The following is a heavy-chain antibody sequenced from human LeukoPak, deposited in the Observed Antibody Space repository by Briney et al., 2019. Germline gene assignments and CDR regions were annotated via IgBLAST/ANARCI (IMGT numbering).Heavy chain of an antibody. V-gene: IGHV4-31*03. Sequence: SETLSLTCTVSGGSISSGGHYWSWIRQHPGKGLEWIGYIYYSGSTYYNPSLKSRVTISVDTSKNQFSLKLSSVTAADTAVYYCARDGYYGSGSYQWGQGTLVSVSS. D-gene: IGHD3-10*01. CDR3: ARDGYYGSGSYQ. CDR2: IYYSGST. J-gene: IGHJ4*02. CDR1: GGSISSGGHY.